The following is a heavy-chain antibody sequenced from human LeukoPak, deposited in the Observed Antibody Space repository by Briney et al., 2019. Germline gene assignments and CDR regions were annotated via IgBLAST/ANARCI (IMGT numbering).Heavy chain of an antibody. D-gene: IGHD6-13*01. J-gene: IGHJ4*02. V-gene: IGHV1-2*02. CDR3: ASAEGIAAAFDY. CDR2: INPNSGGT. Sequence: ASVKVSCKASGYTFTGYYMHWVRQAPGQGLEWMGWINPNSGGTNYAQKFQGRVTMTRDTSISTAYMELSRLRSDDTAVFYCASAEGIAAAFDYWGQGTLVTVSS. CDR1: GYTFTGYY.